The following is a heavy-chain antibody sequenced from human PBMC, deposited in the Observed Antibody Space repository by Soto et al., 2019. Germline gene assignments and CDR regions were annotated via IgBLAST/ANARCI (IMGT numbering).Heavy chain of an antibody. D-gene: IGHD3-3*01. CDR3: ARATIESYYDFRAPFDNYYYMDV. V-gene: IGHV4-34*01. CDR2: INHSGST. J-gene: IGHJ6*03. CDR1: GGSFSGYY. Sequence: PSETLSLTCAVYGGSFSGYYWSWIRQPPGKGLEWIGEINHSGSTNYNPSLKSRVTISVDTSKNQFSLKLSSVTAADTAVYYCARATIESYYDFRAPFDNYYYMDVWGKGTTVTVSS.